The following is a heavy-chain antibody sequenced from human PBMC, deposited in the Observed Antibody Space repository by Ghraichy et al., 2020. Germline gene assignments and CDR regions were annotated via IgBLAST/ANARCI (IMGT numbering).Heavy chain of an antibody. Sequence: GSLRLSCAASGFTFSDYYINWIRQAPGKGLEWVSYISSHSSYTNYADSVKGRFSSSRDNAKKSVYLQMNSLTVEDTAVYYCARDMRSPARWSFDYWGQGVLVTVSS. V-gene: IGHV3-11*06. J-gene: IGHJ4*02. D-gene: IGHD6-6*01. CDR3: ARDMRSPARWSFDY. CDR1: GFTFSDYY. CDR2: ISSHSSYT.